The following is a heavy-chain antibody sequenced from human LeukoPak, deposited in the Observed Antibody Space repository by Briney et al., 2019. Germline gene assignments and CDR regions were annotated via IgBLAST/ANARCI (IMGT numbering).Heavy chain of an antibody. CDR1: GFTFSSYA. D-gene: IGHD3-9*01. CDR3: AKSIYDILTGYPH. Sequence: PGGSLRLSCAASGFTFSSYAMNWVRQAPGKGLEWVSGISGSGGSTSYGDSVKGRFTISRDNSKNTLFLQMNSLRAEDTAVYYCAKSIYDILTGYPHWGQGTLVTASS. CDR2: ISGSGGST. V-gene: IGHV3-23*01. J-gene: IGHJ4*02.